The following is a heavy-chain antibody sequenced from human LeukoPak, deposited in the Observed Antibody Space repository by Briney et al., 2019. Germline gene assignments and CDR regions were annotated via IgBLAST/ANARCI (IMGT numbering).Heavy chain of an antibody. Sequence: ASVKVSCKASGYIFTSYEINWVRQATGQGLEWMGWMNPNSGNKGYAQKFQGRVTMTRNTSISTAYTELSSLRSEDTAVYYCANGYRFDPWGQGTLVTVSS. D-gene: IGHD5-24*01. CDR3: ANGYRFDP. J-gene: IGHJ5*02. CDR2: MNPNSGNK. V-gene: IGHV1-8*01. CDR1: GYIFTSYE.